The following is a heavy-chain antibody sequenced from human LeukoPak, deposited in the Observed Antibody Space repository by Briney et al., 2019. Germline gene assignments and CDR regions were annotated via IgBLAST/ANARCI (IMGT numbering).Heavy chain of an antibody. V-gene: IGHV4-39*01. J-gene: IGHJ4*02. CDR2: IYYGENT. D-gene: IGHD3-22*01. Sequence: SETLSLTCTVSGGSISSGPYYWGWIRQPPGKGLEWIGNIYYGENTYYNPSLKSRVTISIDTSKNQFYLKLSSLTAADTAVYYCARRDDSSGYHRIFDYWGPGTLVTVSS. CDR1: GGSISSGPYY. CDR3: ARRDDSSGYHRIFDY.